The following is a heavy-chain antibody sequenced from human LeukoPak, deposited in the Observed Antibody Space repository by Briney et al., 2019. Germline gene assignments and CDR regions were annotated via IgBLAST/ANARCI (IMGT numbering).Heavy chain of an antibody. J-gene: IGHJ4*02. CDR2: IGGGGGDR. CDR3: AKVSNCSSTSCYYFDY. Sequence: GSLRLSCAVSGFTFSNHAMSWVRQAPGKGLEWVSTIGGGGGDRYYADSVKGRFTISRDNSKNTLYLQMNSLRAEDTAVYYCAKVSNCSSTSCYYFDYWGQGTLVTVSS. V-gene: IGHV3-23*01. D-gene: IGHD2-2*01. CDR1: GFTFSNHA.